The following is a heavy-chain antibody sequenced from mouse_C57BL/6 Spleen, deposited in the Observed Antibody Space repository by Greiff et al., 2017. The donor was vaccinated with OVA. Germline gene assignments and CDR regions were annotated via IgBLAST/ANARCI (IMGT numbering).Heavy chain of an antibody. J-gene: IGHJ1*03. V-gene: IGHV1-82*01. Sequence: VQLKESGPELVKPGASVKISCKASGYAFSSSWMNWVKQRPGKGLEWIGRIYPGAGDTNYNGKFKGKATLTADKSSSTAYMQLSSLTSEDSAVYFCARGLTTGGYFDVWGTGTTVTVSS. CDR2: IYPGAGDT. CDR1: GYAFSSSW. D-gene: IGHD1-1*01. CDR3: ARGLTTGGYFDV.